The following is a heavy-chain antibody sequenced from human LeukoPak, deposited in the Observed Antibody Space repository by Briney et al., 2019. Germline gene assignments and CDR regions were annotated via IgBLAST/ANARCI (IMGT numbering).Heavy chain of an antibody. J-gene: IGHJ4*02. CDR2: MSYSGRT. Sequence: SETLSLTCTVSGGSVSSYYWSWIRQTPEKGLEWIGYMSYSGRTDYGPSLKSRVTMSVDTSKNQFSLTMSYVTAADTGVYYCARGYCRDDICQVFPYWGQGTLVTVSS. V-gene: IGHV4-59*02. CDR3: ARGYCRDDICQVFPY. CDR1: GGSVSSYY. D-gene: IGHD2-21*02.